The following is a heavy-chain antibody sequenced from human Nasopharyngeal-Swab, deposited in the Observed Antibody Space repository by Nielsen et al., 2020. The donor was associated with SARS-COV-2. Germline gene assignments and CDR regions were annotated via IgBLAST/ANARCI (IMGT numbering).Heavy chain of an antibody. CDR3: AKDTFHYYGDYYGMDV. Sequence: SLKISCAASGFTFDDYAMHWVRQAPGKGLEWVSSISWNSGSIGYADSVKGRFTISRDNAKNSLYLQMNSLRAEDTALYYCAKDTFHYYGDYYGMDVWGQGTTVTVSS. D-gene: IGHD3-10*01. CDR1: GFTFDDYA. CDR2: ISWNSGSI. J-gene: IGHJ6*02. V-gene: IGHV3-9*01.